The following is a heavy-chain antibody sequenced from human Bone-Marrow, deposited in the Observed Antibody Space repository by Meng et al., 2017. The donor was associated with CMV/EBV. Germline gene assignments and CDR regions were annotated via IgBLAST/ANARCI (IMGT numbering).Heavy chain of an antibody. J-gene: IGHJ4*02. D-gene: IGHD3-16*02. CDR1: GFTFSSYS. Sequence: GGSLRLSCAASGFTFSSYSMNWVRQAPGKGLEWVSSISSSSSYIYYADSVKGRFTISRDNAKNSLYLQMNSLRAEDTAVYYCARDRSKGGAIDYWGQGTLVTFSS. CDR3: ARDRSKGGAIDY. V-gene: IGHV3-21*01. CDR2: ISSSSSYI.